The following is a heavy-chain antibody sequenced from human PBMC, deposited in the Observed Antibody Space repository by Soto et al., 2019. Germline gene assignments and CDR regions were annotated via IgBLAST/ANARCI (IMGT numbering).Heavy chain of an antibody. CDR3: ARDRGGYCSGGSCFDAFDI. Sequence: QVQLVQSGAEVKKPGASVKVSCKASGYTFTGYYMHWVRQAPGQGLEWMGWINPNSGGTNYAQKFQGWVTMTRDTSISTDYMELSRLRSDDTAVYYCARDRGGYCSGGSCFDAFDIWGQGTMVTVSS. J-gene: IGHJ3*02. V-gene: IGHV1-2*04. D-gene: IGHD2-15*01. CDR1: GYTFTGYY. CDR2: INPNSGGT.